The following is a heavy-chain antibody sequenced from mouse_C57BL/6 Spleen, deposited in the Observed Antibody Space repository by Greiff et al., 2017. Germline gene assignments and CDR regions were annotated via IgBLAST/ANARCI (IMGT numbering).Heavy chain of an antibody. J-gene: IGHJ4*01. CDR2: INPSTGGT. V-gene: IGHV1-42*01. Sequence: EVQLQQSGPELVKPGASVKISCKASGYSFTGYYMHWVKQSPEKSLEWIGEINPSTGGTTYNQKFKAKATLTVDKSSSTAYMQLKSLTSEDSAVYYCARSSFYYAMDYWGQGTSVTVSS. CDR3: ARSSFYYAMDY. CDR1: GYSFTGYY.